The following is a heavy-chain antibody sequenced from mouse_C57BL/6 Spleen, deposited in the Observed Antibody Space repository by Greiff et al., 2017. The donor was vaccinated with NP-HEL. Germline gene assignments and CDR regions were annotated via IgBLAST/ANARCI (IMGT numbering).Heavy chain of an antibody. CDR1: GYTFTSYG. D-gene: IGHD1-1*01. J-gene: IGHJ4*01. CDR3: ARRGVVADYYAMDY. CDR2: IYPRSGNT. V-gene: IGHV1-81*01. Sequence: QVQLKQSGAELARPGASVKLSCKASGYTFTSYGISWVKQRTGQGLEWIGEIYPRSGNTYYNEKFKGKATLTADKSSSTAYMELRSLTSEDSAVYFCARRGVVADYYAMDYWGQGTSVTVSS.